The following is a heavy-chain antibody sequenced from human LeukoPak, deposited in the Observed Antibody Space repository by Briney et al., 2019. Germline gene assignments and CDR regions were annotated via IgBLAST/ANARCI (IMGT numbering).Heavy chain of an antibody. CDR3: AGIAAAEDDWFDP. Sequence: ASVKVYCKASGYTFTGYYMHWVRQAPGQGLEWMGWINPNSGGTNYAQKFQGRVTMTRDTSISTACMELSRLRSDDTAVYYCAGIAAAEDDWFDPWGQGTLVTVSS. J-gene: IGHJ5*02. CDR1: GYTFTGYY. D-gene: IGHD6-13*01. V-gene: IGHV1-2*02. CDR2: INPNSGGT.